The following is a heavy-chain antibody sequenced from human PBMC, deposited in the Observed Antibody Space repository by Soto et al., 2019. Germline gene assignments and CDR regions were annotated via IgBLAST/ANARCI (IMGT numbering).Heavy chain of an antibody. V-gene: IGHV4-31*03. D-gene: IGHD2-2*02. J-gene: IGHJ6*02. CDR1: GGSISSGGYY. CDR2: IYYSGST. CDR3: ARDHVVPAAIGSYYYYYGMDV. Sequence: SETLSLTCTVSGGSISSGGYYWSWIRQHPGKGLEWIGYIYYSGSTYYNPSRKSRVTISVDTSKNQFSLKLSSVTAADTAVYYCARDHVVPAAIGSYYYYYGMDVWGQGTTVTVSS.